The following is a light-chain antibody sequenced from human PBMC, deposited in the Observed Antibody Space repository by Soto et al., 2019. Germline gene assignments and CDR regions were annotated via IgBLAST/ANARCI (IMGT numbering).Light chain of an antibody. CDR1: TGAVTSDYY. CDR3: LLYSGGVYL. V-gene: IGLV7-43*01. CDR2: STS. Sequence: QSVVTQDPSLTGSPGGTITLTCASSTGAVTSDYYPTWFQQKPGQAPGALIYSTSNKHYLTHARFSGPLIGGKAALAVSGVQPEEEVEYYCLLYSGGVYLFGNGTKVSV. J-gene: IGLJ1*01.